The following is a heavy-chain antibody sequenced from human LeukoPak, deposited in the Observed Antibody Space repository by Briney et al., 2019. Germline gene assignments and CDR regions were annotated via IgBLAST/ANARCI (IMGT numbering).Heavy chain of an antibody. D-gene: IGHD3-22*01. CDR1: GGSISSYY. CDR3: ARHRDYYDSSGYFDY. V-gene: IGHV4-59*08. J-gene: IGHJ4*02. Sequence: PSETLSLTCTVSGGSISSYYWSWIRQPPGKGLEWIGYIYYSGSTNYNPSLKSRVTISVDTSKNQFSLKLSSVTAADTAVYYCARHRDYYDSSGYFDYWGQGTLVTVSS. CDR2: IYYSGST.